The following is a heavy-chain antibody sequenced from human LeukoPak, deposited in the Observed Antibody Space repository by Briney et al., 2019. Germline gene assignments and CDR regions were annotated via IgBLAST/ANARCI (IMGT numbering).Heavy chain of an antibody. CDR3: AKIQGWFNAAFQI. V-gene: IGHV3-48*03. Sequence: GGSLRLSCAASGFTFTTYEMNWVRQAPGKGLEWVSYMSNGGKTTYYADSVKGRFTISRDISKNTLFLQMNSLRAEDTAVYYCAKIQGWFNAAFQIGGQGTMVTVSS. D-gene: IGHD6-19*01. CDR2: MSNGGKTT. J-gene: IGHJ3*02. CDR1: GFTFTTYE.